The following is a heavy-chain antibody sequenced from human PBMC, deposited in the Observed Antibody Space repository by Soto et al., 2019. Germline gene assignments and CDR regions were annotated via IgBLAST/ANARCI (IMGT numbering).Heavy chain of an antibody. CDR1: GASINSGDYY. V-gene: IGHV4-30-4*01. J-gene: IGHJ4*02. CDR3: ARILMNYHRLDY. Sequence: SETLSLTCTVSGASINSGDYYWSWIRQSPGKGLEWIGHIYYSGSTYYNPSLKSRAGISVDSSKSQVSLKLTSVTAADTAVYFCARILMNYHRLDYWGQGALVTVPQ. D-gene: IGHD2-8*01. CDR2: IYYSGST.